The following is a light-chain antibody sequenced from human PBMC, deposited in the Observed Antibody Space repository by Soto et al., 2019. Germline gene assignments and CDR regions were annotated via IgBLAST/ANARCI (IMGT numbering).Light chain of an antibody. V-gene: IGLV1-47*01. CDR3: AAWDDSLSGRV. J-gene: IGLJ3*02. CDR1: SFNIGNNY. Sequence: QSVLTQPPSTSGTPGQRITISCSGTSFNIGNNYVYWYQHLPGTAPKLLIYRNNQRPSGVTDRFSGSKSGTSASLAISGLRSEDEADYYCAAWDDSLSGRVFGGGTQLTVL. CDR2: RNN.